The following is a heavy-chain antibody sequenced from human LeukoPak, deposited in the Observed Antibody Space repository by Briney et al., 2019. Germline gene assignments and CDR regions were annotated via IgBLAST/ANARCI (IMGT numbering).Heavy chain of an antibody. D-gene: IGHD1-26*01. Sequence: GGSLRLSCAASGFTFSDYYMSWIRQAPGKGLEWVSSISASGVMTYYADSVKGRITVSRDNSKNSVYLQMSRLTAADTAVYYCAKDRSIGTYYTFDHWGQGTLVTVSS. CDR1: GFTFSDYY. CDR2: ISASGVMT. CDR3: AKDRSIGTYYTFDH. V-gene: IGHV3-23*01. J-gene: IGHJ4*02.